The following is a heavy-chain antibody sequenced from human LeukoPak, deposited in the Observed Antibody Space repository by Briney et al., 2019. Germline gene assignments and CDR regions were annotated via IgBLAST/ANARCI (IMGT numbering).Heavy chain of an antibody. Sequence: QPGRSLRLSCGASGFTFSSYAMHWVRQAPGKGLEWVAVISYDGSNKYYADSVKGRFTISRDNSKNTLYLQMNSLRAEDTAVYYCARDQTVTTERYDYYYYYGMDVWGQGTTVTVSS. CDR1: GFTFSSYA. V-gene: IGHV3-30-3*01. D-gene: IGHD4-11*01. CDR2: ISYDGSNK. J-gene: IGHJ6*02. CDR3: ARDQTVTTERYDYYYYYGMDV.